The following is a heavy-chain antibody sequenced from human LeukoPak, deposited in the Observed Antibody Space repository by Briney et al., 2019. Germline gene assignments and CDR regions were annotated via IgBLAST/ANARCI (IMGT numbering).Heavy chain of an antibody. CDR1: GFTFSSYW. J-gene: IGHJ6*03. D-gene: IGHD2-15*01. CDR3: AREYCSGGSYYYYYYMDV. Sequence: GSLRLSCAASGFTFSSYWMSWVRQAPGKGLEWVANIKQDGSEKYYVDSVKGRFTISRDNAKNSLYLQMNSLRAEDTAVYYCAREYCSGGSYYYYYYMDVWGKGTTVTVSS. V-gene: IGHV3-7*01. CDR2: IKQDGSEK.